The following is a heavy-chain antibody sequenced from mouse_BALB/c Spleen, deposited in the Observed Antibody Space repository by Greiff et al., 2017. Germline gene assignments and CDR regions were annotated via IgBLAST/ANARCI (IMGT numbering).Heavy chain of an antibody. Sequence: EVHLVESGAELVKPGASVKLSCTASGFNIKDTYMHWVKQRPEQGLEWIGRIDPANGNTKYDPKFQGKATITADTSSNTAYLQLSSLTSEDTAVYYCAIFDFDYWGQGTTLTVSS. CDR1: GFNIKDTY. CDR3: AIFDFDY. J-gene: IGHJ2*01. V-gene: IGHV14-3*02. CDR2: IDPANGNT.